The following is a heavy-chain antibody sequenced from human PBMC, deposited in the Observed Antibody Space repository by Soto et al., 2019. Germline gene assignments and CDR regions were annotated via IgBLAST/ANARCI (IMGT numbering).Heavy chain of an antibody. D-gene: IGHD3-22*01. CDR2: ISYGGSNK. CDR3: ARDGITMIVVVRTRGDAFDI. Sequence: GSLRLSCAASGFTFSSYAMHWVRQAPGKGLEWVAVISYGGSNKYYADSVKGRFTISRDNSKNTLYLQMNSLRAEDTAVYYCARDGITMIVVVRTRGDAFDIWGQGTMVTVSS. CDR1: GFTFSSYA. J-gene: IGHJ3*02. V-gene: IGHV3-30-3*01.